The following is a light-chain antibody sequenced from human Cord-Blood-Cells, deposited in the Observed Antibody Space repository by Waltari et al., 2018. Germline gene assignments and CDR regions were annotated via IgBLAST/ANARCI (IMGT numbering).Light chain of an antibody. CDR1: QSVLYISNNKNY. CDR3: QQYYSTPYT. J-gene: IGKJ2*01. V-gene: IGKV4-1*01. CDR2: SAS. Sequence: DIVMTQSPDSLAVSLGERATINGKSSQSVLYISNNKNYLAWYQQQLGQPPKLLIYSASSRESGVPDLFSGSVSGRDFTLTISSLQAEDGAVYYCQQYYSTPYTFGQGTKLEIK.